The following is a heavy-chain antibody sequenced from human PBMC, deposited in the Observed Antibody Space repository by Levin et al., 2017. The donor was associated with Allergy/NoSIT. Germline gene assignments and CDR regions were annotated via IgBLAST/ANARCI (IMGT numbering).Heavy chain of an antibody. CDR3: ARDRCSSTSCYDAFDI. J-gene: IGHJ3*02. D-gene: IGHD2-2*01. Sequence: GESLKISCAASGFTVSSNYMSWVRQAPGKGLEWVSVIYSGGSTYYADSVKGRFTISRDNSKNTLYLQMNSLRAEDTAVYYCARDRCSSTSCYDAFDIWGQGTMVTVSS. CDR1: GFTVSSNY. V-gene: IGHV3-53*01. CDR2: IYSGGST.